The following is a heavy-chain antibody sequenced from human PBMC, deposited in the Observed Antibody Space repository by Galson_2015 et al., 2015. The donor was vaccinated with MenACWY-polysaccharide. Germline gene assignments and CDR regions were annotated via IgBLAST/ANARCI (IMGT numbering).Heavy chain of an antibody. D-gene: IGHD2-2*01. CDR1: GFTFSNYA. Sequence: SLRLCCAASGFTFSNYAMIWVRQTPGEGLEWVSTITGSGGGAFYGDSVKGRFTTARDNSKNTLYLHMNSLRTEDTAIYFCAKVDCGSSGSESIDFWGPGTQVTVSS. V-gene: IGHV3-23*01. J-gene: IGHJ4*01. CDR2: ITGSGGGA. CDR3: AKVDCGSSGSESIDF.